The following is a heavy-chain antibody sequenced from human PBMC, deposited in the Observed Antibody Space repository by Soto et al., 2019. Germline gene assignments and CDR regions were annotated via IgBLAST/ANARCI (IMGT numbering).Heavy chain of an antibody. D-gene: IGHD6-6*01. Sequence: SVKVSCKASGGTFGSNAISWVRQAPGQGLEWMGGIIPMFDIVHFAQKFQGRVTITADEFTSTAYMELSSLRSEDTAVYYCAREAGHEYFDYWGQGTPVTVSS. CDR3: AREAGHEYFDY. V-gene: IGHV1-69*13. J-gene: IGHJ4*02. CDR1: GGTFGSNA. CDR2: IIPMFDIV.